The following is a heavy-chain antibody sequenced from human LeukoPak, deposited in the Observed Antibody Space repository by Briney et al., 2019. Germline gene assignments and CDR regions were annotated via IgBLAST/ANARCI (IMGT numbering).Heavy chain of an antibody. CDR2: IRYDGSNK. V-gene: IGHV3-30*02. Sequence: GGSLRLSCAASGFTFSSYGMHWVRQAPGKGLEWVAFIRYDGSNKYYADSVKGRFTISRDNSKNTLYLQMNSLRAEDTAVYYCAKDGNYYDSSGKVAFDIWGQGTMVTVSS. CDR1: GFTFSSYG. CDR3: AKDGNYYDSSGKVAFDI. D-gene: IGHD3-22*01. J-gene: IGHJ3*02.